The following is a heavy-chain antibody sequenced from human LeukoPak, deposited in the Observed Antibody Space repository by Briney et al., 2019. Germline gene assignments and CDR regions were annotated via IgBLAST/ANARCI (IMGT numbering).Heavy chain of an antibody. Sequence: PGGSLRLSCAASVFNFSSYGVHWVRQAPGKGLEWVAVISYDGSDKYYADSVKGRFTISRDNSRNTLYLQMNSLRSEDTAVYYCAKDVYNGKGGLYFFDYWGQGTLVTVSS. V-gene: IGHV3-30*18. J-gene: IGHJ4*02. CDR1: VFNFSSYG. CDR3: AKDVYNGKGGLYFFDY. CDR2: ISYDGSDK. D-gene: IGHD5-24*01.